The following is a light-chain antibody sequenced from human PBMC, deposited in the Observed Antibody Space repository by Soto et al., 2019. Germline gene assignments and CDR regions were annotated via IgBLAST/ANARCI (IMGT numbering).Light chain of an antibody. CDR1: RSDIGDSNF. J-gene: IGLJ1*01. V-gene: IGLV2-14*01. CDR2: EVN. Sequence: QSALTQPASVSGSPGQSVTISCTGPRSDIGDSNFISWYQHSPGKAPRLLIYEVNNRPSGVSRRFSGSKAGNTASLTISGLLDDEEADYFCASFISGTILVLGSGTKLTAL. CDR3: ASFISGTILV.